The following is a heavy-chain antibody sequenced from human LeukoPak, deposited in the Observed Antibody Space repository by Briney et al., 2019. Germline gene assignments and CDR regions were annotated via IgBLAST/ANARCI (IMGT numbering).Heavy chain of an antibody. Sequence: GGSLRLSCAASGFTFSTYAMSWVRQAPGKGLEWVSTVSDSGANTYYADSVRGRFTISRDNSKNTLYLQKNSLRADDTAIYYCAKSMTLQWRGFFDLWGRGTHVTVSS. D-gene: IGHD6-19*01. J-gene: IGHJ2*01. CDR2: VSDSGANT. V-gene: IGHV3-23*01. CDR3: AKSMTLQWRGFFDL. CDR1: GFTFSTYA.